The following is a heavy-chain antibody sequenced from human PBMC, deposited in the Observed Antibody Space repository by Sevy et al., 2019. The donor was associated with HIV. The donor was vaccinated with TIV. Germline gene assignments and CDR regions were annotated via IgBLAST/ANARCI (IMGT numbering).Heavy chain of an antibody. CDR1: GGSISSGDYY. D-gene: IGHD6-19*01. CDR2: IYYSGST. V-gene: IGHV4-30-4*01. CDR3: ARRGSDSSGWYHFY. Sequence: SETLSLTCTVSGGSISSGDYYWSWIRQPPGKGLEWIGYIYYSGSTYYNPSLKSRVTISVDTSKNQFSLKLSSLTAADTAVYYCARRGSDSSGWYHFYWGQGTLVTVSS. J-gene: IGHJ4*02.